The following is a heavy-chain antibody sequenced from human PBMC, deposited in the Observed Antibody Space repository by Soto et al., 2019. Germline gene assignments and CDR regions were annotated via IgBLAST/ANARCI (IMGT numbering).Heavy chain of an antibody. J-gene: IGHJ6*02. V-gene: IGHV3-23*01. Sequence: GGSLRESCAASGFTFSRYAMSWVRQAPGKGLEWVSAISGSGGSTYYAGSVKGRFTISRDNAKNSLYLQMNSLRADDTAVYYCARDVPSFEIWGGDSYGMYVRGQRTTVTVS. CDR1: GFTFSRYA. D-gene: IGHD3-3*01. CDR2: ISGSGGST. CDR3: ARDVPSFEIWGGDSYGMYV.